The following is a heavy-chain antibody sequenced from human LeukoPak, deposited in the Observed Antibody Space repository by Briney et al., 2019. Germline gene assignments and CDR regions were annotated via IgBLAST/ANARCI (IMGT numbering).Heavy chain of an antibody. V-gene: IGHV3-53*01. D-gene: IGHD3-22*01. Sequence: GGSLRLSCTASGFTVSSKYMTWVRQAPGKGLEWVSVTYSGGSTYYADSVKGRFTISRDNSKNTLYLQLSSLRAEGTAVYYCARDYDGSGYVWGQGTLVTVSS. CDR3: ARDYDGSGYV. CDR2: TYSGGST. J-gene: IGHJ4*02. CDR1: GFTVSSKY.